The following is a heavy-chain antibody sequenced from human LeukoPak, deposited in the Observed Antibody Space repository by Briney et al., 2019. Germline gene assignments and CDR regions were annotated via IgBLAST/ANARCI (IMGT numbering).Heavy chain of an antibody. CDR3: ARGGQQLGEFDC. Sequence: GGSLRLSCAASGFTFSSYDMHWVRQATGKGLEWVSAIGTAGDTYYPGSVKGRFTISRENAKNSLYLQMNSLRAGDTAVYYCARGGQQLGEFDCWGQGTLVTVSS. CDR1: GFTFSSYD. J-gene: IGHJ4*02. CDR2: IGTAGDT. V-gene: IGHV3-13*01. D-gene: IGHD6-13*01.